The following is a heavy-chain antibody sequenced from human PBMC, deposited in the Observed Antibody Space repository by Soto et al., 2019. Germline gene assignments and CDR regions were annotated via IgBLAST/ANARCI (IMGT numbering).Heavy chain of an antibody. CDR1: GGSFSGYY. CDR2: INHSGST. J-gene: IGHJ5*02. V-gene: IGHV4-34*01. CDR3: ARGQDGGLLGASWFDP. Sequence: SETLSLTCAVYGGSFSGYYWSWIRQPPGKGLEWIGEINHSGSTNYNPSLKSRVTISVDTSKNQFSLKLSSVTAADTAVYYCARGQDGGLLGASWFDPWGQGTLVTVSS. D-gene: IGHD1-26*01.